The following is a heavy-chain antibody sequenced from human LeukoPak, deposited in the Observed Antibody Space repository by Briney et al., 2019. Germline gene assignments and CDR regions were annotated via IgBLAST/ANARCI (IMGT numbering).Heavy chain of an antibody. CDR3: ARGRRPIAAAGTGNWFDP. CDR2: INPHNGGA. V-gene: IGHV1-2*02. CDR1: EDSFTGYY. J-gene: IGHJ5*02. Sequence: ASVKVSCKASEDSFTGYYIHWVRQAPGQGPEWMGWINPHNGGAKYADRLQGRVTMTRDTSIGTAYMELSRLRSDDTAAYYCARGRRPIAAAGTGNWFDPWGQGTLVTVSS. D-gene: IGHD6-13*01.